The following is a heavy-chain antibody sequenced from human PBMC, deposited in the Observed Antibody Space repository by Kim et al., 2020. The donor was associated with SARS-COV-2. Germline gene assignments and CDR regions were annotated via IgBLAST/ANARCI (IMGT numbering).Heavy chain of an antibody. Sequence: SETLSLTCTVSGGSISSYYWSWIRQPPGKGLEWIGYIYYSGSTNYNPSLKSRVTISVDTSKNQFSLKLSSVTAADTAVYYCARVVSGWGSYYFDYWGQGTLVTVSS. CDR3: ARVVSGWGSYYFDY. J-gene: IGHJ4*02. D-gene: IGHD3-16*01. V-gene: IGHV4-59*01. CDR1: GGSISSYY. CDR2: IYYSGST.